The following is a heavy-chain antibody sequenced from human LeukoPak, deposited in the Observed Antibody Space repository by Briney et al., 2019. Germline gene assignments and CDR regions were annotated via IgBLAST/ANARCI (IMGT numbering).Heavy chain of an antibody. V-gene: IGHV3-23*01. Sequence: GGSLRLSCAASGFRFSSYAMSWVRQAPGKGLEWVSAIRGSGVSTYYADSVKGRFTVSRDNSKNTLYLQMSSLRAEDTAVYYCAKDERNWNYNLASQTYDWGQGTLVTVPS. J-gene: IGHJ4*02. CDR2: IRGSGVST. CDR3: AKDERNWNYNLASQTYD. CDR1: GFRFSSYA. D-gene: IGHD1-7*01.